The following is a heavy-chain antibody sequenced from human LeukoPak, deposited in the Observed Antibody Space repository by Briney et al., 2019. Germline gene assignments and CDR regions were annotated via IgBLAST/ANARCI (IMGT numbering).Heavy chain of an antibody. J-gene: IGHJ3*02. CDR3: ARDISSSTRAFDI. CDR2: ITSSSSPT. D-gene: IGHD2-15*01. Sequence: GGSLRLSCAASGFTLSTYEMTWVRQAPGKGLEWISFITSSSSPTFYADSVKGRFTIFRDTAKNSLSLQMNNLRGEDTAVYYCARDISSSTRAFDIWGQGTMVTVS. V-gene: IGHV3-48*03. CDR1: GFTLSTYE.